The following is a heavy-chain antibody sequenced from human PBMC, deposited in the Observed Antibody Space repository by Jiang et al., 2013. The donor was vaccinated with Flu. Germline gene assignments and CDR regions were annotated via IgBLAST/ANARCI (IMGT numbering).Heavy chain of an antibody. Sequence: IYYMGAPTQPSLKSRVTISVDTSKNQFSLKLSSVTAADTAVYYCARDWPNYYHYGMDVWGQGTTVTVSS. J-gene: IGHJ6*02. CDR2: IYYMGAP. V-gene: IGHV4-39*07. CDR3: ARDWPNYYHYGMDV.